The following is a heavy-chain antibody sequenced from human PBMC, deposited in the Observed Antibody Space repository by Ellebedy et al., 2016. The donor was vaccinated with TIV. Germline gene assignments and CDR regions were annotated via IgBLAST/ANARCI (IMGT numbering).Heavy chain of an antibody. J-gene: IGHJ2*01. CDR1: GFTFSDYG. CDR3: ARRAHGGLTNWYFDL. D-gene: IGHD4-23*01. Sequence: GGSLRLSCAASGFTFSDYGMHWVRQPPGRGLEFVSAIGRDGSSTYYVDSVKGRFIISRDNSKNTLFLQMGSLRAEDIAVYYCARRAHGGLTNWYFDLWGRGTLVTVSS. CDR2: IGRDGSST. V-gene: IGHV3-64*02.